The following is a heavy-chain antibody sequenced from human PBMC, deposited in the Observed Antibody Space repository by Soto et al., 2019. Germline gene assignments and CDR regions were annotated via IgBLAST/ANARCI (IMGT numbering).Heavy chain of an antibody. J-gene: IGHJ5*02. Sequence: SETLSLTCTVSCGSVSSGSYYWSWIRQPPGKGLEWIGYIYYSGSTNYNPSLKSRVTIPVDTSKNQFSLKLSSVTAADTAVYYCARQIAVAGTVWFDPWGQGTLVTVSS. CDR3: ARQIAVAGTVWFDP. D-gene: IGHD6-19*01. CDR2: IYYSGST. V-gene: IGHV4-61*01. CDR1: CGSVSSGSYY.